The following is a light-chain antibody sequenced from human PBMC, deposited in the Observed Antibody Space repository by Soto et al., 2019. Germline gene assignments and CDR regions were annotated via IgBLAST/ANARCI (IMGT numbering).Light chain of an antibody. J-gene: IGLJ2*01. CDR1: SSDVGGYNY. V-gene: IGLV2-14*03. Sequence: QSALTQPASVSGSPGQSITISCTGTSSDVGGYNYVSWYQQHPGKAPKVMIYDVSYRPSGVSNRFSGSKSGNTASLTISGLHVEDEADYYCSSYTSSSTLVVFGGGTKVTVL. CDR2: DVS. CDR3: SSYTSSSTLVV.